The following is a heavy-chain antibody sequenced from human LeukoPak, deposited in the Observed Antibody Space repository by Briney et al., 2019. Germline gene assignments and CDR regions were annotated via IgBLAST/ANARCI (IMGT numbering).Heavy chain of an antibody. CDR1: GSTFSSYA. V-gene: IGHV3-23*01. CDR3: AKGGTGTTGYYFDY. CDR2: ISGSAGST. D-gene: IGHD1-14*01. J-gene: IGHJ4*02. Sequence: GGSLRLSCAASGSTFSSYAMAWVRQAPGKGPEWVSAISGSAGSTYYADSVKGRFTISRDNFKNTLYLQMNSLRAEDTATYFCAKGGTGTTGYYFDYWGQGTLVTVSS.